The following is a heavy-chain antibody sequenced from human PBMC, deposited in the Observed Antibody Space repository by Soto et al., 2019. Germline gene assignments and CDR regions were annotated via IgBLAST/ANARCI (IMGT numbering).Heavy chain of an antibody. V-gene: IGHV4-59*01. CDR3: ARGAREPY. Sequence: SETLSLTCTVSGASITSSYWSWIRQSPGKGLESIGYIYYTGITNYNPSLKSRVTISLDTSKNQFSLKLSSVTAADTAVYYCARGAREPYWGQGTLVTVSS. J-gene: IGHJ4*02. D-gene: IGHD1-26*01. CDR1: GASITSSY. CDR2: IYYTGIT.